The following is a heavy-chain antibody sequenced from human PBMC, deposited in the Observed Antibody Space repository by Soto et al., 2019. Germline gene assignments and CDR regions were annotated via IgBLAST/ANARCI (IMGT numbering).Heavy chain of an antibody. J-gene: IGHJ3*02. CDR1: GHTFHNYA. CDR3: AKVSRDIGEVSAFVI. V-gene: IGHV3-23*01. D-gene: IGHD3-16*01. CDR2: ISGSGGST. Sequence: EVQLLESGGGLEQPGGSLRLSCVGSGHTFHNYAMTWVRHAPGKGLQWVSGISGSGGSTYYADSVRGRFTISRDDSKNTMYLQMNSLRAEDTAVYYCAKVSRDIGEVSAFVIWGLGTLVTVSS.